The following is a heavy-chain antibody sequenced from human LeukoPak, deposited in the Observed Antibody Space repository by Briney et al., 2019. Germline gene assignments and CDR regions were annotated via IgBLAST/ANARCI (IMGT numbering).Heavy chain of an antibody. CDR3: ASTGQTTVVTFDYYYYGMDV. CDR2: INPKSGGT. V-gene: IGHV1-2*02. Sequence: PVASVRVSCKASGYTFTGYYMHWVRQAPGQGLEWMGWINPKSGGTNYAQKFQGRVTMTRDTSISTAYMQLSRLRSDDTAVYYCASTGQTTVVTFDYYYYGMDVWGQGTTVTVSS. J-gene: IGHJ6*02. D-gene: IGHD4-23*01. CDR1: GYTFTGYY.